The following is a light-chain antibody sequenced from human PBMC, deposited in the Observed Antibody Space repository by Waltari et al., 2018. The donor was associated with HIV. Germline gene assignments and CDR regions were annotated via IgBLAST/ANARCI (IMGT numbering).Light chain of an antibody. CDR3: QQRSNWLT. CDR1: QTVARH. CDR2: DAS. V-gene: IGKV3-11*01. Sequence: ELVLTQSPATLSLSPGGSATLSCRSRQTVARHLAWYQPKPGQAPRLLSYDASNRSTGIPARFSGSGSGTEFTLTISSLEPEDFADYYCQQRSNWLTFGGGTKVEIK. J-gene: IGKJ4*01.